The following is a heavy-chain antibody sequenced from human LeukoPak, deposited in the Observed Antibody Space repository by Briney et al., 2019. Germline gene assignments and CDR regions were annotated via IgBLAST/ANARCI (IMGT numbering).Heavy chain of an antibody. V-gene: IGHV3-53*01. CDR2: IYSGGST. D-gene: IGHD5-24*01. Sequence: GGSLRLSCAASGFTVSNNYMSWVRQAPGKGLEWVSVIYSGGSTYYADSVKGRFTISRGSSRNTLYLQMNSLRAEDTAVYYCAIVEMTTSAEYFQHWGQGTLVTVSS. CDR1: GFTVSNNY. J-gene: IGHJ1*01. CDR3: AIVEMTTSAEYFQH.